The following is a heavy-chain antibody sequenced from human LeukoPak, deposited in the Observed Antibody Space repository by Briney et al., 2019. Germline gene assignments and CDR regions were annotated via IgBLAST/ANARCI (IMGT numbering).Heavy chain of an antibody. CDR1: GFTFNNYW. D-gene: IGHD2/OR15-2a*01. Sequence: PGGSLRLSCAASGFTFNNYWMSWVRQAPGKGLEWVANIKQDGSEMYYVESVKGRFTISRDNAKNSPFLQMTSLRAEDTAVYYCARDPGRIGFDYWGQGTLVTVSS. CDR3: ARDPGRIGFDY. J-gene: IGHJ4*02. V-gene: IGHV3-7*03. CDR2: IKQDGSEM.